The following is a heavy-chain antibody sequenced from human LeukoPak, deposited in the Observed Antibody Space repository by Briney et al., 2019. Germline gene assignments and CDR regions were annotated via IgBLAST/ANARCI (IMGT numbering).Heavy chain of an antibody. V-gene: IGHV3-64*01. J-gene: IGHJ4*02. CDR3: ARSSSSWSFFDY. Sequence: PGGSLRLSCAASGFTFSSYAMHWVRQAPGKGLEYVSAISSNGGSTYYANSVKGRFTISRDNSKNTLYLQMGSLRAEDMAVYYCARSSSSWSFFDYWGQGTLVTVSS. CDR1: GFTFSSYA. CDR2: ISSNGGST. D-gene: IGHD6-13*01.